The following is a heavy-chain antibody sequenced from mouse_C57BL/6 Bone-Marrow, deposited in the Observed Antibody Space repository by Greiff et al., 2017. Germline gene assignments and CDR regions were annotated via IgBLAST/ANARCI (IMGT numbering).Heavy chain of an antibody. V-gene: IGHV5-12*01. J-gene: IGHJ3*01. CDR1: GFTFSDYY. CDR3: ARQGDYYGSSPFAY. D-gene: IGHD1-1*01. CDR2: ISNGGGST. Sequence: EVQGVESGGGLVQPGGSLKLSCAASGFTFSDYYMYWVRQTPEKRLEWVAYISNGGGSTYYPDTVKGRFTISRDNAKNTLYLQMSRLKSEDTAMYYCARQGDYYGSSPFAYWGQGTLVTVSA.